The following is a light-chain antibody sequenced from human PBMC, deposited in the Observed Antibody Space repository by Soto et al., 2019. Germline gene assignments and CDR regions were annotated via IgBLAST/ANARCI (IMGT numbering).Light chain of an antibody. CDR3: SSYTSSSTYV. CDR1: STDVGGYNY. CDR2: DVS. J-gene: IGLJ1*01. Sequence: QFALTQPASVSGSPGQSIAISCTGTSTDVGGYNYVSWYQQHPGKAPKLMIYDVSNRPSGXXXXXSGSKSGNTASLTISGXXAXXXXXXXCSSYTSSSTYVFGTGTKVTVL. V-gene: IGLV2-14*01.